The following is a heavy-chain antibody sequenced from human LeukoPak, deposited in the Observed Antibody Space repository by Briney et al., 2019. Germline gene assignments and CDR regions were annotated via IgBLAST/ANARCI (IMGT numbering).Heavy chain of an antibody. CDR3: ARAPYDSGGYYDYYFDY. J-gene: IGHJ4*02. CDR1: GGSISSYY. V-gene: IGHV4-59*08. Sequence: SETLSLTCTVSGGSISSYYWSWIRQPPEKGLEWIGYIYYSGSTNYNPSLKSRVTISVDTSKNQFSLKLSSVTAADTAVYYCARAPYDSGGYYDYYFDYWGQGTLVTVSS. CDR2: IYYSGST. D-gene: IGHD3-22*01.